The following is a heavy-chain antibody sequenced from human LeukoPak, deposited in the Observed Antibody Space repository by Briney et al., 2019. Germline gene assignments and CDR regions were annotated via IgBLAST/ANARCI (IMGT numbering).Heavy chain of an antibody. CDR3: ARDQRDTPIWSGWYNWFDP. D-gene: IGHD3-3*01. CDR1: GGSISSGGYY. Sequence: IPSQTLSLTCAVSGGSISSGGYYWSWIRQPPGKGLEWIGYIYYSGSTNYNPSLKSRVTISVDTSKNQFSLKLSSVTAADTAVYYCARDQRDTPIWSGWYNWFDPWGQGTLVTVSS. J-gene: IGHJ5*02. V-gene: IGHV4-61*08. CDR2: IYYSGST.